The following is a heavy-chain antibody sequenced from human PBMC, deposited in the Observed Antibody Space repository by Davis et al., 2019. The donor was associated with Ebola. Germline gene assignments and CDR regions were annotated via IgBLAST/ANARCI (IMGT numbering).Heavy chain of an antibody. V-gene: IGHV4-31*03. CDR2: IYYSGST. CDR3: AREEGYCSGSSCYSGYFDY. D-gene: IGHD2-15*01. J-gene: IGHJ4*02. Sequence: SETLSLTCTVSGGSISSGGYYWSWIRQHPGKGLEWIGYIYYSGSTNYNPSLKSRVTISADTSKNQFSLKLNSVTAADTAVYYCAREEGYCSGSSCYSGYFDYWGQGTLVTVSS. CDR1: GGSISSGGYY.